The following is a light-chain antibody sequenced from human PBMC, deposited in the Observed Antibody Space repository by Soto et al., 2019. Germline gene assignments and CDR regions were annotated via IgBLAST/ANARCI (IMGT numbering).Light chain of an antibody. CDR3: QQYDDLPT. Sequence: DIQMTQSPSSLSASVGDRVTITCQASQDISNYLNWYQQKPGKAPKLLIYDASNLETGVPARFSGGGSGTDFTFTITSLQPEDIATYYCQQYDDLPTFGPGTTVDFK. J-gene: IGKJ3*01. CDR1: QDISNY. CDR2: DAS. V-gene: IGKV1-33*01.